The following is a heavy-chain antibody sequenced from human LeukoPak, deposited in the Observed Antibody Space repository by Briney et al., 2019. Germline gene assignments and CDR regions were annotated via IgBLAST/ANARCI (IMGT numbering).Heavy chain of an antibody. Sequence: GGSLRLSCAASGFTISSYYMSWVRQAPGKGLEWVSILYAGGYTYYADSVKGRFTISRDNSKSTLYLQMNSLRAEDTAVYYCATDSSSWYFDYWGQGTLVTVSS. CDR1: GFTISSYY. D-gene: IGHD6-13*01. V-gene: IGHV3-53*01. CDR3: ATDSSSWYFDY. J-gene: IGHJ4*02. CDR2: LYAGGYT.